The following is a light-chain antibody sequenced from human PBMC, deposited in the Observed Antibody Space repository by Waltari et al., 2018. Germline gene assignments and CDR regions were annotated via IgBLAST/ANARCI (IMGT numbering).Light chain of an antibody. Sequence: IVLTQSPATLSLSPGERATLSCRASQSVSSYLAWYQQKPGQAPRLLIYDASTRATGIPARFSGSGSGTDFTLTISSLESEDFAVYYCQHRGHWPPDATFGPGTKVDIK. CDR1: QSVSSY. CDR3: QHRGHWPPDAT. V-gene: IGKV3-11*01. CDR2: DAS. J-gene: IGKJ3*01.